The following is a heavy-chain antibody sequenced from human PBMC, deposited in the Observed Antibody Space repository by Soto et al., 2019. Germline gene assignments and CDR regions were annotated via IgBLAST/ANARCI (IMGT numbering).Heavy chain of an antibody. CDR2: IFNSGTT. J-gene: IGHJ4*02. CDR1: GASTVSHYH. D-gene: IGHD1-26*01. CDR3: ALALGPTTGLDY. Sequence: SETLSLTCSVSGASTVSHYHWAWIRQPPGKGLEWMGYIFNSGTTFYNPSLTSRLSISMDTSGNHFSLELRSVTAADTAVYYCALALGPTTGLDYWGQGTLVTVSS. V-gene: IGHV4-31*02.